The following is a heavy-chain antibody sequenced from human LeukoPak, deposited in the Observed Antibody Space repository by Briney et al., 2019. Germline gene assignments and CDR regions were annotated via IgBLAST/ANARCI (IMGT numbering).Heavy chain of an antibody. CDR3: ARRGFSDSRGFYPDFDY. D-gene: IGHD3-22*01. CDR2: SRNKANSYST. Sequence: GGSLRLSCAASGFIFIDYYMDWVRQAPGKGLEWVGRSRNKANSYSTEYAAPVKGRFTISRDESKNSMYLQMNSLKTEDTAVYFCARRGFSDSRGFYPDFDYWGRGTLVTVSS. V-gene: IGHV3-72*01. J-gene: IGHJ4*02. CDR1: GFIFIDYY.